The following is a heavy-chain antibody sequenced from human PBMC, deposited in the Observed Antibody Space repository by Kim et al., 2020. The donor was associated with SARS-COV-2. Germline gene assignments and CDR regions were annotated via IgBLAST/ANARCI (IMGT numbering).Heavy chain of an antibody. J-gene: IGHJ6*02. V-gene: IGHV1-69*13. CDR2: IIPIFGTA. CDR3: ARGRGSSSTGPYYFYGMDV. D-gene: IGHD6-6*01. CDR1: GGTFSSYA. Sequence: SVKVSCKASGGTFSSYAISWVRQAPGQGLEWMGGIIPIFGTANYAQKFQGRVTITADESTSTAYMELSSLRSEDTAVYYCARGRGSSSTGPYYFYGMDVWGQGTTVTVSS.